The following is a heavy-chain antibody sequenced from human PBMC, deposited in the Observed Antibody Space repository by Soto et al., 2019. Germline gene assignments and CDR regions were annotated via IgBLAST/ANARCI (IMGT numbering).Heavy chain of an antibody. CDR2: INHSGST. D-gene: IGHD3-3*01. J-gene: IGHJ5*02. Sequence: TSETLSLTCAVYGGSFSGYYWSWIRQPPGKGLEWIGEINHSGSTNYNPSLKSRVTMSVDTSKNQFSLKLSSVTAADTAVYYCARGRGLGSLEWLLGYNWFDPWGQGTLVTVSS. V-gene: IGHV4-34*01. CDR3: ARGRGLGSLEWLLGYNWFDP. CDR1: GGSFSGYY.